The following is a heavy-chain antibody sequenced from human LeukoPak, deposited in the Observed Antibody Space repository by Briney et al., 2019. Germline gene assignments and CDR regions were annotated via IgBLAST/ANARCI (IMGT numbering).Heavy chain of an antibody. V-gene: IGHV3-9*01. CDR2: ISWSGDRM. CDR3: AKDLGGSATTV. J-gene: IGHJ4*02. CDR1: GFTFEDHV. D-gene: IGHD2-2*01. Sequence: GGSLRLSCAASGFTFEDHVMHWVRQAPGKGLEWVSSISWSGDRMGYADAVKGRFTISRDNAKSSLFLQMNSLRVEDTALYYCAKDLGGSATTVWGQGTLVTVSS.